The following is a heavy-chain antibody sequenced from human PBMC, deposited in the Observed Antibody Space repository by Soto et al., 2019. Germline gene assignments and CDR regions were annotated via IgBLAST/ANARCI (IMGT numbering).Heavy chain of an antibody. CDR2: ISYDGSNK. CDR3: ARDRGTVVKQALYYFDY. V-gene: IGHV3-30-3*01. CDR1: GFTFISYA. J-gene: IGHJ4*02. Sequence: PGGSLRLSCAAAGFTFISYAIHWVRQAPGKGLQWVAVISYDGSNKFNADSVKGRFTISRDNSKNTLYLQMNSLRAEDTAVYYCARDRGTVVKQALYYFDYWGQGTLVTVSS. D-gene: IGHD2-15*01.